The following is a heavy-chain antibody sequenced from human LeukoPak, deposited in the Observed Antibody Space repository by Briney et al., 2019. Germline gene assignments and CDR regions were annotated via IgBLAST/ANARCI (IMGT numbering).Heavy chain of an antibody. CDR1: GFTFSSYW. CDR2: IKQDGSEK. J-gene: IGHJ6*02. CDR3: ARDHGDSLYYYYYGMDV. V-gene: IGHV3-7*01. Sequence: GGSLRLSCAASGFTFSSYWMSWVRQAPGKGLEWVANIKQDGSEKYYVDSVKGRFTISRDNAKNSLYLQMNSLRAEDTAVYYCARDHGDSLYYYYYGMDVWGQGTTVTVSS. D-gene: IGHD4-17*01.